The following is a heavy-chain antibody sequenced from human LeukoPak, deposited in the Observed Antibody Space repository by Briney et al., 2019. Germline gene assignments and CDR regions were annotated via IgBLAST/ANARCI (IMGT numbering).Heavy chain of an antibody. CDR2: IYYSGST. CDR1: GGSISSSSYY. D-gene: IGHD3-22*01. Sequence: SETLSLTCTVSGGSISSSSYYWGWIRQPAGQGLEWIGSIYYSGSTYYNPSLKSRVTISVDTSKNQFSLKLSSVTAADTAVYYCAREHDRSGYLDYWGQGTLVTVSS. J-gene: IGHJ4*02. V-gene: IGHV4-39*02. CDR3: AREHDRSGYLDY.